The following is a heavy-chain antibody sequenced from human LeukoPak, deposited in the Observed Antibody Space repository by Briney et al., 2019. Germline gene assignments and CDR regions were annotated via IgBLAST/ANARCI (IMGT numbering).Heavy chain of an antibody. V-gene: IGHV3-23*01. Sequence: AGSLRLSCAASGFTFSTFAMTWVRQAPGKGLEWVSGMVGSGITYYADSVKGRFTLSKDNSKKTVYLQMNSLRVEDTAIYYCAKDLHYNDGRWEFDPWGQGTLVTVSS. CDR1: GFTFSTFA. D-gene: IGHD5-24*01. CDR3: AKDLHYNDGRWEFDP. J-gene: IGHJ5*02. CDR2: MVGSGIT.